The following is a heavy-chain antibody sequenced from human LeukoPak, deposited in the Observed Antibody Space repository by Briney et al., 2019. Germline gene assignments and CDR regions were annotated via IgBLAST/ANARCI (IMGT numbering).Heavy chain of an antibody. CDR2: IYTSGST. CDR1: GGSISSGSYY. V-gene: IGHV4-61*02. D-gene: IGHD3-10*01. CDR3: ARGLLWFGELLGGDWFDP. Sequence: SSETLSLTCTVSGGSISSGSYYWSWIRQPAGKGLEWIGRIYTSGSTNYNPSLKSRVTISVDTSKNQFSLKLSSVTAADTAVYYCARGLLWFGELLGGDWFDPWGQGTLVTVSS. J-gene: IGHJ5*02.